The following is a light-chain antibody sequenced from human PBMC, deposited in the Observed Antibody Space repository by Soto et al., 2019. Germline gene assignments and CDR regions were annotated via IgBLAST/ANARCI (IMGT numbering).Light chain of an antibody. Sequence: VLTQSPGTLSLSPGERATLSCRASQSVSSKYLAWYQQKPGQAPRVLIYGTSIRASVVPERFSGGGSGTDFTFTITRLEPEDFAVYYCQQYGSSLFTFGPGTKVDFK. V-gene: IGKV3-20*01. J-gene: IGKJ3*01. CDR1: QSVSSKY. CDR2: GTS. CDR3: QQYGSSLFT.